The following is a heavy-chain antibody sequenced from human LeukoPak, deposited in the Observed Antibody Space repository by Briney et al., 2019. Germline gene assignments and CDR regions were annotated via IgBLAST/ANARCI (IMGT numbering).Heavy chain of an antibody. CDR1: GFTFSTYS. CDR3: ARDHYSRNDH. CDR2: ISGSSSTI. D-gene: IGHD6-13*01. J-gene: IGHJ4*02. V-gene: IGHV3-48*02. Sequence: PGGSLRLSCAASGFTFSTYSMTWVRQAPGKGLEWVSYISGSSSTIYYAGSGKGRFTISRDNARNSLYLQMNSLRDEDTAVYYCARDHYSRNDHWGQGTLVTVSS.